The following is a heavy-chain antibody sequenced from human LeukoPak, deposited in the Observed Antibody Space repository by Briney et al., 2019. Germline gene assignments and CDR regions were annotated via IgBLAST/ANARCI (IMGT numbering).Heavy chain of an antibody. CDR1: GFSFSTHW. J-gene: IGHJ4*02. CDR2: INSDGSAT. Sequence: GGSLRLSCAASGFSFSTHWMHWVRQAPGRGLVYVAQINSDGSATAYADSVKGRFTISRDNAKNSLYLQMNSLRAEDTAVYYCARAGYSGSHDYWGQGTLVTVSS. CDR3: ARAGYSGSHDY. V-gene: IGHV3-74*01. D-gene: IGHD1-26*01.